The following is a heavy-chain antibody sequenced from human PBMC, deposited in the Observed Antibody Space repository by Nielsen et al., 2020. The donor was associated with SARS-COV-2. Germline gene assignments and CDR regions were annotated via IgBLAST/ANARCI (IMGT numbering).Heavy chain of an antibody. D-gene: IGHD6-13*01. J-gene: IGHJ5*02. CDR3: ARDLVAAASNWFDP. CDR2: INAGNGNT. V-gene: IGHV1-3*01. CDR1: GYTCTSYA. Sequence: GSVKVSCKASGYTCTSYAMHWARQTPGQRLEWMGWINAGNGNTKYSQKFQGRVTITRDTSASTAYMELSSLRSEDTAVYYCARDLVAAASNWFDPWGQGTLVTVSS.